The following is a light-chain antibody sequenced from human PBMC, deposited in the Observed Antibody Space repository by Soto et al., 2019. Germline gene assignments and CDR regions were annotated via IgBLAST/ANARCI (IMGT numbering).Light chain of an antibody. CDR1: SSDVGSYNL. J-gene: IGLJ1*01. V-gene: IGLV2-23*01. Sequence: QSALTQPASVSGSPGQSITISCTGTSSDVGSYNLVSWYQQHPGKAPKLMIYEGNNRPSGVSNRFSGSKSANTASLTISGLQAEDEADYYCCLYAGTNTFVFGTGTKLTVL. CDR2: EGN. CDR3: CLYAGTNTFV.